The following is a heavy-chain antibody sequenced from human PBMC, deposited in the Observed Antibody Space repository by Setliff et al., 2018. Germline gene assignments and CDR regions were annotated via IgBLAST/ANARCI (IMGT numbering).Heavy chain of an antibody. CDR3: ARDLPKYSSSSVDNYFDY. CDR1: GYTFTDYY. CDR2: INPNSGAT. D-gene: IGHD6-6*01. Sequence: ASVKVSCKASGYTFTDYYIHWVRQAPGQGLEWMGRINPNSGATNFAQKFQGRVTMTEDTSIDTAYMELSSLRSEDTAVYCCARDLPKYSSSSVDNYFDYWGQGTLVTVSS. J-gene: IGHJ4*02. V-gene: IGHV1-2*06.